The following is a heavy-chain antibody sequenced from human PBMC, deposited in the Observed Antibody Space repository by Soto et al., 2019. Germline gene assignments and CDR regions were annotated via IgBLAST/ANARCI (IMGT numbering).Heavy chain of an antibody. Sequence: EVRLVESGGGLVQPGGSLKLSCAASGFTFSGSAMHWVRQASGKGLEWVGRIRSKPNNYATAYAASVKGRFTISRDDSKNTAYLQMNSLKTEDTAVYYCTRGGSTTTGTSYYFGMDVWGQGTTVTVSS. CDR1: GFTFSGSA. CDR3: TRGGSTTTGTSYYFGMDV. D-gene: IGHD2-2*01. CDR2: IRSKPNNYAT. J-gene: IGHJ6*02. V-gene: IGHV3-73*02.